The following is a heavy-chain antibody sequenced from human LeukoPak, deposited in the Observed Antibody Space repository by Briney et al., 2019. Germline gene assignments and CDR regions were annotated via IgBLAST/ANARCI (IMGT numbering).Heavy chain of an antibody. V-gene: IGHV3-23*01. Sequence: GGSLRLSCAASGFTFSSYAMSWVRQAPGKGLEWVSAISGSGGSTYYADSVKGRFTISRDNSRNTLYLQMNSLRAEDTAVYYCAKGEGSSGWSDAFDIWGQGTMVTVSS. CDR2: ISGSGGST. D-gene: IGHD6-19*01. J-gene: IGHJ3*02. CDR1: GFTFSSYA. CDR3: AKGEGSSGWSDAFDI.